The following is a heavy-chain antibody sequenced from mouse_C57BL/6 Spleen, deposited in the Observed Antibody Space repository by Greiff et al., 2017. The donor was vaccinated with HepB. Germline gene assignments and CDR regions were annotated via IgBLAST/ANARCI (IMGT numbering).Heavy chain of an antibody. CDR1: GYTFTSYW. Sequence: QVQLQQPGAELVMPGASVKLSCKASGYTFTSYWMHWVKQRPGQGLEWIGEIDPSASYTNYNQKFKGKSTLTVDKSSSTAYMQLSSLTSEDSAVYYCARKGDWYFDVWGTGTTVTVSS. J-gene: IGHJ1*03. CDR2: IDPSASYT. CDR3: ARKGDWYFDV. V-gene: IGHV1-69*01.